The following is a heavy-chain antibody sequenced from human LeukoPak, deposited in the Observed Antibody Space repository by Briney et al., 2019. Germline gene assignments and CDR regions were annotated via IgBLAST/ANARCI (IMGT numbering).Heavy chain of an antibody. J-gene: IGHJ3*02. V-gene: IGHV4-34*01. CDR3: AGRAVCLQARAFDI. CDR2: INHSGST. CDR1: GGSFSGYY. Sequence: SETLSLTCAVYGGSFSGYYWSWIRQPPGKGLEWIGEINHSGSTNYNPSLKSRVTISVDTSKNQFSLKLSSVTAADTAVYYCAGRAVCLQARAFDIWGQGTMVTVSS. D-gene: IGHD1-1*01.